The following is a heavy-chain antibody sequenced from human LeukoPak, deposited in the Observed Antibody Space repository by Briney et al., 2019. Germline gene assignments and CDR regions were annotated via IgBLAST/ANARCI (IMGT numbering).Heavy chain of an antibody. V-gene: IGHV1-69*06. CDR1: GGTFSSYA. J-gene: IGHJ4*02. Sequence: SVKVSCKASGGTFSSYAISWVRQAPGQGLEWMGGIIPIFGTANYAQKFQGRVTITADKSTSTAYMELSSLRSEDTAVYYCARDLNDVLGYMTTVTLGDYWGQGTLVTVSS. D-gene: IGHD4-17*01. CDR2: IIPIFGTA. CDR3: ARDLNDVLGYMTTVTLGDY.